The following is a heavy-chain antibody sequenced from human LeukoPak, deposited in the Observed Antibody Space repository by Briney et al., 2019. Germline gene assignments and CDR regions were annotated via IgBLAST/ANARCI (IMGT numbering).Heavy chain of an antibody. CDR3: ARDEGRRQWLVGIDY. D-gene: IGHD6-19*01. CDR1: GYTFTSYG. Sequence: GASVKVSCKASGYTFTSYGISWVRQAPGQGREWMGWISAYNGNTNYAQKLQSRVTMTTDTSTSTAYMELRSLRSDDTAVYYCARDEGRRQWLVGIDYWGQGTLVTVSS. V-gene: IGHV1-18*01. J-gene: IGHJ4*02. CDR2: ISAYNGNT.